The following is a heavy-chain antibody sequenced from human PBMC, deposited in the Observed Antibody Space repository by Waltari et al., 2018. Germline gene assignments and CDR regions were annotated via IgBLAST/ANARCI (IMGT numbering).Heavy chain of an antibody. CDR1: GFTFFVHE. Sequence: EAQLVESGGGLVQSGGSLRLSCVASGFTFFVHEMNWVRQAPGRGLEWLSSIGSSDTTTSYADSVKGRFTSSRDNAKNSVFLQMDSLRAADTAVYFCARGGLNNYYNSFDNWGEGTLVTVSS. D-gene: IGHD3-10*01. CDR3: ARGGLNNYYNSFDN. CDR2: IGSSDTTT. V-gene: IGHV3-48*03. J-gene: IGHJ4*02.